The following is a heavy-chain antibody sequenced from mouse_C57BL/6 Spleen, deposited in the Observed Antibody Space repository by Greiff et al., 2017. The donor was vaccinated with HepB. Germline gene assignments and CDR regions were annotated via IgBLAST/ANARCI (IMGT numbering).Heavy chain of an antibody. Sequence: VQLQESGAELVRPGTSVKVSCKASGYAFTNYLIEWVKQRPGQGLEWIGVINPGSGGTNYNEKFKGKATLTADKSSSTAYMQLSSLTSEDSAVYFCARSQGYYYGSRTYWYFDVWGTGTTVTVSS. D-gene: IGHD1-1*01. V-gene: IGHV1-54*01. CDR1: GYAFTNYL. J-gene: IGHJ1*03. CDR2: INPGSGGT. CDR3: ARSQGYYYGSRTYWYFDV.